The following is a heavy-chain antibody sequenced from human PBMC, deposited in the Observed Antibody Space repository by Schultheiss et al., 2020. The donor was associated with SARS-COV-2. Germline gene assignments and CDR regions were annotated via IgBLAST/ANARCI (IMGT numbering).Heavy chain of an antibody. D-gene: IGHD2-2*01. J-gene: IGHJ4*02. CDR1: GFAFSDHY. CDR3: AKATSVVVVPYFDY. CDR2: ISGSGSTI. Sequence: SCAASGFAFSDHYMTWIRQAPGKGLEWVSYISGSGSTIYYADSLRGRFTISRDNSKNTLYLQMNSLRAEDTAVYYCAKATSVVVVPYFDYWGQGTPVTVSS. V-gene: IGHV3-11*01.